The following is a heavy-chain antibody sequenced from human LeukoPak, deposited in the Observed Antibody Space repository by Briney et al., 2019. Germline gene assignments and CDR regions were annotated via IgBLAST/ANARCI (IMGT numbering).Heavy chain of an antibody. D-gene: IGHD3-3*01. Sequence: SETLSLTCTVSGGSISSHYWSWIRQPPGKGLEWIGYIYYSGSTNYNPSLKSRVTISVDTSKNRFSLKLSSVTAADTAVYYCARSPSTYYDFWSGYYRSNWFDPWGQGTLVTVSS. J-gene: IGHJ5*02. CDR2: IYYSGST. CDR3: ARSPSTYYDFWSGYYRSNWFDP. CDR1: GGSISSHY. V-gene: IGHV4-59*11.